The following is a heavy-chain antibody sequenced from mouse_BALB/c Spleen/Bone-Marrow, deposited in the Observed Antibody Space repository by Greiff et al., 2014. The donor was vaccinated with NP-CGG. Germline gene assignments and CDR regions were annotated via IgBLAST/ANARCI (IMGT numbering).Heavy chain of an antibody. V-gene: IGHV2-4-1*01. Sequence: QVQLKESGPGLVQPSQGLSITCTVSGFSLTSYGVHWVRQSPGKGLEWLGVIWSGGSTDYNAAFISRLSISKDNSKSQVFFKMNSLQADDTAIYYCARNKNDYDGTLAYWGQGTLVTVSA. J-gene: IGHJ3*01. CDR1: GFSLTSYG. D-gene: IGHD2-4*01. CDR2: IWSGGST. CDR3: ARNKNDYDGTLAY.